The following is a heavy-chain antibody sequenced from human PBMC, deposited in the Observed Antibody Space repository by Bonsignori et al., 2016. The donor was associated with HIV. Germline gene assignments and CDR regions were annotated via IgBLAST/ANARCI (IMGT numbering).Heavy chain of an antibody. CDR3: ARSPMGRGSYWFDP. J-gene: IGHJ5*02. Sequence: GSLRLSCAVYGGTFSGYYWTWIRQSPDNGLEWIGEINPAGSTNYNPSLQSRVTISVDTSKSQFSLHLTSVTAADTAVYYCARSPMGRGSYWFDPWGQGSLVTVSS. CDR1: GGTFSGYY. V-gene: IGHV4-34*01. D-gene: IGHD2-15*01. CDR2: INPAGST.